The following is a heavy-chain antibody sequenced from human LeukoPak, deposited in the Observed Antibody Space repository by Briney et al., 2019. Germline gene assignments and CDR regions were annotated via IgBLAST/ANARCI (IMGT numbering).Heavy chain of an antibody. CDR1: GLTDNTND. V-gene: IGHV3-53*01. J-gene: IGHJ4*02. Sequence: GVSLTLFCAASGLTDNTNDKTGIRQAAGKGLDWVSVLYSDGNTKYADSVQGRFTISRDNSKNTLYLEMNSLSPDDTAVYYCARGVEPLAANTLAYWGQGTLVTVSS. CDR3: ARGVEPLAANTLAY. D-gene: IGHD1-14*01. CDR2: LYSDGNT.